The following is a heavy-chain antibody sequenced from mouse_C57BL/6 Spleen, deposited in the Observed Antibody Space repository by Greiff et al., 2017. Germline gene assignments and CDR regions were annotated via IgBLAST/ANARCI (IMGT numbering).Heavy chain of an antibody. D-gene: IGHD4-1*01. CDR3: ARSVTGMDAMDY. V-gene: IGHV1-52*01. CDR2: IDPSDSET. Sequence: VQLQQPGAELVRPGSSVKLSCKASGYTFTSYWMHWVKQRPIQGLEWIGNIDPSDSETHYNQKFKDKATLTVDKSSSTAYMQLSSLTSEDSAVDYCARSVTGMDAMDYWGQGTSVTVSS. CDR1: GYTFTSYW. J-gene: IGHJ4*01.